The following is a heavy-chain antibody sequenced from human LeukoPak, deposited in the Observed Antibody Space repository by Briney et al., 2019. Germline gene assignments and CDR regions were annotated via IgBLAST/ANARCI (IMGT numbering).Heavy chain of an antibody. CDR3: ARGRSSEAAAGPNDAFDI. J-gene: IGHJ3*02. V-gene: IGHV1-69*05. CDR1: GYTFTSYA. Sequence: GASVKVSCKASGYTFTSYAMNWVRQAPGQGLEWMGGIIPIFGTANYAQKFQGRVTITTDESASTAYMELSSLRSEDTAVYYCARGRSSEAAAGPNDAFDIWGQGTMVTVSS. D-gene: IGHD6-13*01. CDR2: IIPIFGTA.